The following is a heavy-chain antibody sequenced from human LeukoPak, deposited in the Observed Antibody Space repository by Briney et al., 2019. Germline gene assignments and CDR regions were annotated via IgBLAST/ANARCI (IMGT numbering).Heavy chain of an antibody. V-gene: IGHV4-34*01. Sequence: KSSETLSLTCAVYGGSFSGYYWSWIRQPPGKGLEWIGEINHSGSTNYNPSLKSRVTISVDTSKNQFSLKLSSVTAADTAVYYCARALRLRPHYVWGSYRYLYYFDYWGQGTLVTVSS. D-gene: IGHD3-16*02. CDR2: INHSGST. CDR1: GGSFSGYY. J-gene: IGHJ4*02. CDR3: ARALRLRPHYVWGSYRYLYYFDY.